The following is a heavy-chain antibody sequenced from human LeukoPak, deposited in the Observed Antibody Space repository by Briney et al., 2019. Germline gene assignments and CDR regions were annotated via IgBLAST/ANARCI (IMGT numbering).Heavy chain of an antibody. V-gene: IGHV3-23*01. CDR3: AKRIVGAPYAFDI. Sequence: HPGGSLRLSCAASGFTFSSYAMSWVRQAPGKRLEWVSAISVSGSTTYYADSVKGRFTISRDNSKNTLYLQMNSLRAGDTAVYYCAKRIVGAPYAFDIWGQGTMVTVSS. D-gene: IGHD1-26*01. CDR1: GFTFSSYA. J-gene: IGHJ3*02. CDR2: ISVSGSTT.